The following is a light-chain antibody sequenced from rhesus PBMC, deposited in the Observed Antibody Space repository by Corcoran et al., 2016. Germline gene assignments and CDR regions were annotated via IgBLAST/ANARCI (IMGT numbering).Light chain of an antibody. CDR1: QSLLHSDGYTY. CDR3: MQATQLPWT. Sequence: DIVMTQTPLSLPVTPGEPASISCRSSQSLLHSDGYTYLAWYLQKPGQSPQLLIYLGSNRASGVPERFSGCGSGTDFTLKSSRVEAEDVGLYYCMQATQLPWTFGQGTKVEIK. J-gene: IGKJ1*01. CDR2: LGS. V-gene: IGKV2-78*01.